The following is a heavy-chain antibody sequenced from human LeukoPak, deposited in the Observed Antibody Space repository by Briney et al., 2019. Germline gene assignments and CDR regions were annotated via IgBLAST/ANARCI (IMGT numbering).Heavy chain of an antibody. V-gene: IGHV4-59*01. CDR3: ARSATGDALDI. CDR1: GGSISSYY. D-gene: IGHD1-1*01. CDR2: IYYSGST. J-gene: IGHJ3*02. Sequence: PSETLSLTCTVSGGSISSYYWSWIRQPPGKGLEWIGYIYYSGSTNYNPSLKSRVTISVDTSKNQFSLKLSSVTAADTAVYYCARSATGDALDIWGQGTMVTVSS.